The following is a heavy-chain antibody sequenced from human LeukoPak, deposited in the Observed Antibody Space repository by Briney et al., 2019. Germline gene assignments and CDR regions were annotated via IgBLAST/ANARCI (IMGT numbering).Heavy chain of an antibody. D-gene: IGHD2-2*01. CDR2: IYTSGST. J-gene: IGHJ5*02. CDR3: ARGSQVPVYPNPYNWFDP. V-gene: IGHV4-4*07. Sequence: SETLSLTCTVSGGSISSYYWNWIRQSAGKGLEWIGRIYTSGSTNHNPSLKSRVTMSIDTSENQFSLKLSSVTAADTAVYYCARGSQVPVYPNPYNWFDPWGQGTLVTVSS. CDR1: GGSISSYY.